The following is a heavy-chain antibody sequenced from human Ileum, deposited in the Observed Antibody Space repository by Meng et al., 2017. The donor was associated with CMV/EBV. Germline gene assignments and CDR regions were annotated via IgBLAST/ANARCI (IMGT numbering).Heavy chain of an antibody. D-gene: IGHD2-15*01. J-gene: IGHJ4*02. Sequence: SETLSLTCTVSGDSISSYYWSWIRQPPGKGLEWIGYIHYTGTTNYNPSLRSRVTISVDTSKNQFSLKLASVTAADTAIYYCARYYCSDRCYHFDYWGQGTVVTVSS. CDR1: GDSISSYY. CDR2: IHYTGTT. V-gene: IGHV4-59*01. CDR3: ARYYCSDRCYHFDY.